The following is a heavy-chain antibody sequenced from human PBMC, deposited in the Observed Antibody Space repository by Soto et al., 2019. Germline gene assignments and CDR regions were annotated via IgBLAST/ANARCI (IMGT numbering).Heavy chain of an antibody. D-gene: IGHD7-27*01. CDR2: INPNSGAT. J-gene: IGHJ6*02. CDR3: ARTGDHRPGETYGMDV. CDR1: GYTFTDYY. Sequence: ASVKVSCKASGYTFTDYYIHWVRQAPGQGLEWMGWINPNSGATKYVQKYQGSVTMTRDTSISTAYMELSRVRSDDTAMYYCARTGDHRPGETYGMDVWGQGTTVTVSS. V-gene: IGHV1-2*04.